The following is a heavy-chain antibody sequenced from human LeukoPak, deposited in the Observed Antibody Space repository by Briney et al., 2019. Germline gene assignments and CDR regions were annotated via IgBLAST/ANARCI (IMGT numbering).Heavy chain of an antibody. CDR2: ISAYNGNT. CDR3: ARSPRYYDSSSPKDWFDP. Sequence: ASVKVSCKASGYTFTSYGISWVRQAPGQGLEWMGWISAYNGNTNYAQKLQGRVTMTTDTSTSTAYMELRSLRSDDTAVYYCARSPRYYDSSSPKDWFDPWGQGTLVTVSS. CDR1: GYTFTSYG. D-gene: IGHD3-22*01. V-gene: IGHV1-18*01. J-gene: IGHJ5*02.